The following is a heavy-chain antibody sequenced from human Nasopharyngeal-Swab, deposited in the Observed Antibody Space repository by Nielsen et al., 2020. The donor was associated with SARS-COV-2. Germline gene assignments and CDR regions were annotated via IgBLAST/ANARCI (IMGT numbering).Heavy chain of an antibody. D-gene: IGHD3-10*01. J-gene: IGHJ5*02. CDR1: GFTFSSYA. CDR3: SRSGSGSYYGWFDP. CDR2: ISYDGSNK. V-gene: IGHV3-30-3*01. Sequence: LSLTCSASGFTFSSYAMHWVRQAPGKGLEWVAVISYDGSNKYYADSVKGRFTISRDNSKNTRYLQMNSLRAEDTAVYYCSRSGSGSYYGWFDPWGQGTLVTVSS.